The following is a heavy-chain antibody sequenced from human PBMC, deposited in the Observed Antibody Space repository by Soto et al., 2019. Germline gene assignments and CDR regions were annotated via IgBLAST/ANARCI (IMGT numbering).Heavy chain of an antibody. CDR2: IYYSGST. Sequence: PSETLSLTCTVSGGSISSYYWSWIRQPPGKGLEWIGYIYYSGSTNYNPSLKSRVTISVDTSKNQFSLKLSSVTAADTAVYYCARSPITMVRGVIIFYGMDVWGQGTTVT. V-gene: IGHV4-59*01. CDR1: GGSISSYY. CDR3: ARSPITMVRGVIIFYGMDV. J-gene: IGHJ6*02. D-gene: IGHD3-10*01.